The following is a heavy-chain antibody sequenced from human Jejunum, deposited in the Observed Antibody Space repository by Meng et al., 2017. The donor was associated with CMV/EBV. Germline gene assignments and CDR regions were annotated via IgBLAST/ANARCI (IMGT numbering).Heavy chain of an antibody. Sequence: QVDLHDVGRVLWQPWRTLFLTCTVSGASINTQDWSWVRQAHGTGCEWIGRIYNRDDTKYKPSLKSRVTMLIDPSKNKFSLNLDSVTAADKAADYCARGPGESTGEGFFYWGQGTLVTVSS. D-gene: IGHD3-10*01. CDR3: ARGPGESTGEGFFY. J-gene: IGHJ4*02. CDR2: IYNRDDT. CDR1: GASINTQD. V-gene: IGHV4-4*07.